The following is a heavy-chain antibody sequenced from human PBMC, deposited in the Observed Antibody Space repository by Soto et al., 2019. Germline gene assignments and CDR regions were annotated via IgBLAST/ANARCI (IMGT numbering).Heavy chain of an antibody. CDR1: GFTSSSYE. CDR2: ISSSGSTI. Sequence: GGSLRLSCAASGFTSSSYEMNWVRQAPGKGLEWVSYISSSGSTIYYTDSVKGRFTISRDNAKNSLYLQMNSLRAEDTAVYYCASIAAAVTYYYYGMDVWGQGTTVTVSS. J-gene: IGHJ6*02. CDR3: ASIAAAVTYYYYGMDV. D-gene: IGHD6-13*01. V-gene: IGHV3-48*03.